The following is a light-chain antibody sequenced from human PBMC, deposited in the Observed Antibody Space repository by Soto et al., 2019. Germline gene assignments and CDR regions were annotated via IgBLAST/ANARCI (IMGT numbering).Light chain of an antibody. CDR3: QQFHDWPMT. Sequence: EIVLTQSPGTLSLSPGERATLSCRASRSVSNNYLAWYQQKPGQAPMLLISGASTRATGIPARFSGSGSGTDFTLTISSLQSEDFAVYYCQQFHDWPMTFGPGTKVDIK. J-gene: IGKJ3*01. CDR1: RSVSNN. V-gene: IGKV3-15*01. CDR2: GAS.